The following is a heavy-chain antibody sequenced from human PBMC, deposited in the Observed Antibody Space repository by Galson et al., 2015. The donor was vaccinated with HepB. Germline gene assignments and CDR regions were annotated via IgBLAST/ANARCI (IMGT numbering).Heavy chain of an antibody. CDR3: ARGGDDYGDYTSDWYFDL. V-gene: IGHV4-31*03. D-gene: IGHD4-17*01. CDR1: GGSISSGGYH. CDR2: IYYSGST. J-gene: IGHJ2*01. Sequence: TLSLTCTVSGGSISSGGYHWSWIRQHPGKGLEWIGYIYYSGSTYYNPSLKGRVTISVDTSKNQFSLKLSSVTAADTAVYYCARGGDDYGDYTSDWYFDLWGRGTLVTVSS.